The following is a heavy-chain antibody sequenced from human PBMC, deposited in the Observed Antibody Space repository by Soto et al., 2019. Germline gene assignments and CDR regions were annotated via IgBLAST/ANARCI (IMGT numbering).Heavy chain of an antibody. CDR3: ARDLSITGIDYYYYYGMDV. J-gene: IGHJ6*02. V-gene: IGHV1-8*01. CDR1: GYTFTSYD. CDR2: MNPNSGNT. D-gene: IGHD1-20*01. Sequence: VASVKFSCNASGYTFTSYDINWVRQATGQVLYWMGWMNPNSGNTGYAQKFQGRVTMTRNTSISTAYMELSSLRSEDTGVYYCARDLSITGIDYYYYYGMDVWGQGTTVTVSS.